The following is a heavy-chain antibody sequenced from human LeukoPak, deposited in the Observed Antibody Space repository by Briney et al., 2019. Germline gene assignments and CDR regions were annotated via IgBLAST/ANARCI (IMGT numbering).Heavy chain of an antibody. D-gene: IGHD3-3*01. J-gene: IGHJ4*02. CDR1: GFTVSSNY. Sequence: GGSLRLSCAASGFTVSSNYMSWVRQAPGKGLEWVSVIYSGGSTYYADSVKGRFTISRDNSKNTLYLQMNSLRAEDTAVYYCARGGYDSWSGFDYWGQGTLVTVSS. V-gene: IGHV3-53*01. CDR3: ARGGYDSWSGFDY. CDR2: IYSGGST.